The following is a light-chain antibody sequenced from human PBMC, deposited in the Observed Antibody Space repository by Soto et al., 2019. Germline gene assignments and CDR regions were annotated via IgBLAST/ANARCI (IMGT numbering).Light chain of an antibody. CDR1: QSISNW. J-gene: IGKJ1*01. CDR3: QHYNSYSEA. CDR2: DAS. V-gene: IGKV1-5*01. Sequence: DIQMTQSPSTLSASVGDRVTITCRASQSISNWLAWYQQKPGKAPKLLIYDASSLESGVPSRFSGSGSGTEFTLTISSLQPDDFATYCCQHYNSYSEAFGQGTKVDIK.